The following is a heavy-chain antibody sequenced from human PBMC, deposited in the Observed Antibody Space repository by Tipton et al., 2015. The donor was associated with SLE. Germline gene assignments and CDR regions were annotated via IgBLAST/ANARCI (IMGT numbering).Heavy chain of an antibody. V-gene: IGHV4-38-2*01. CDR1: GFTFNSHA. CDR2: IYFSGST. CDR3: ARQGSSGWYGRSGMDV. Sequence: LRLSCAASGFTFNSHAMSWVRQAPGKGLEWIGSIYFSGSTYYNPSLKSRVTISVDTSKNQFSLKLSSVTAADTAVYYCARQGSSGWYGRSGMDVWGQGTTVTVSS. D-gene: IGHD6-19*01. J-gene: IGHJ6*02.